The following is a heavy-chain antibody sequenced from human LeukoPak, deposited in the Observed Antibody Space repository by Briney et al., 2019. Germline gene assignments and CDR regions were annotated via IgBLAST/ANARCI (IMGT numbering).Heavy chain of an antibody. CDR1: GFTFSTYG. CDR3: AKNEEDMTTVYYFDY. V-gene: IGHV3-30*18. D-gene: IGHD4-17*01. J-gene: IGHJ4*02. CDR2: ISYDGSNK. Sequence: GGSLRLSCAASGFTFSTYGMHWVRQAPGKGLEWVAVISYDGSNKYYADSVKGRFTISRDNSKNTLYLQMNSLRAEDTAVYYCAKNEEDMTTVYYFDYWGQGTLVTVSS.